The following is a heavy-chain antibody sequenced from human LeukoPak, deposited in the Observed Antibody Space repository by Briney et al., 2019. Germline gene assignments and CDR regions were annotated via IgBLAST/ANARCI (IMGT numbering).Heavy chain of an antibody. CDR1: GFTLSSYS. Sequence: PGGSLRLSCAASGFTLSSYSMNWVRQAPGKGLGWVSSISSSSSYIYYADSVKGRFTISRDNAKNSLYLQMNSLRAEDTAVYYCARVGGYYYDYWGQGTLVTVSS. CDR3: ARVGGYYYDY. J-gene: IGHJ4*02. D-gene: IGHD3-16*01. V-gene: IGHV3-21*01. CDR2: ISSSSSYI.